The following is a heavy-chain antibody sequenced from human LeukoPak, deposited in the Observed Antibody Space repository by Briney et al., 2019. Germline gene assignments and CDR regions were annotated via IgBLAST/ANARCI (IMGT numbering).Heavy chain of an antibody. D-gene: IGHD2-15*01. CDR2: ISGSGDST. CDR3: AKDLKRGRGFFGVVVAARGGYFDY. V-gene: IGHV3-23*01. Sequence: GGSQRLSCAASGFTFSSYAMSWVRHAPGKGLEWVSSISGSGDSTYYPDSVKCRFTISRDNSKNTLYLQMNSLKAEDTAVYYCAKDLKRGRGFFGVVVAARGGYFDYWGQGTLVTVSS. CDR1: GFTFSSYA. J-gene: IGHJ4*02.